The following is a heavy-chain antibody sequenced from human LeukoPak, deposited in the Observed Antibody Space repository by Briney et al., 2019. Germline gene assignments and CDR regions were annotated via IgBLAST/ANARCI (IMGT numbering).Heavy chain of an antibody. CDR1: GFTFSSYW. D-gene: IGHD4/OR15-4a*01. CDR2: INDGSTT. Sequence: GGSLRLSCAASGFTFSSYWMHWVRQAPGKGLVWVSRINDGSTTTYADPVKGRFTISRDNAQNTLYLKMNSLRAEDSAMYYCARSNYPYYFDYWGQGTLVTVSS. CDR3: ARSNYPYYFDY. V-gene: IGHV3-74*03. J-gene: IGHJ4*02.